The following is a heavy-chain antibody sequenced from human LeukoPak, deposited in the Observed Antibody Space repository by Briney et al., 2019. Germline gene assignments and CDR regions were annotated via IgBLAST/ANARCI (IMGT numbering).Heavy chain of an antibody. V-gene: IGHV1-46*01. Sequence: PGASVKVSCKASGYTFTSYYMHWVRQAPGQGLEWMGIINPSGGDTSYAQKFQGRLTMTRDTSTNTVYMELTSLRSEDTAVYYCAREVMDNLRFDYWGQGTLVPSPQ. J-gene: IGHJ4*02. CDR3: AREVMDNLRFDY. D-gene: IGHD1-14*01. CDR1: GYTFTSYY. CDR2: INPSGGDT.